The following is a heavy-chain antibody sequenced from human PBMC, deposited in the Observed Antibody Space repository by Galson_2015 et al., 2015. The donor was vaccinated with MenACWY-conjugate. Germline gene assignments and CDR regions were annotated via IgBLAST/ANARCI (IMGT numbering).Heavy chain of an antibody. V-gene: IGHV1-18*01. Sequence: KVSCKASGYLFTRYGISWVRQAPGQGLEWMGWITPTNDNTHYAQRFQGRVTMTTDTSTSTAYMELRSLRSDDTAVYFCARDHDFVWGTYPFDFWGQGTLVTVSS. CDR3: ARDHDFVWGTYPFDF. D-gene: IGHD3-16*02. CDR1: GYLFTRYG. J-gene: IGHJ4*02. CDR2: ITPTNDNT.